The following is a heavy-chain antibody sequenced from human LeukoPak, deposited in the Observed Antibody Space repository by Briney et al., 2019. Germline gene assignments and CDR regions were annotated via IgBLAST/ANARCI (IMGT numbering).Heavy chain of an antibody. V-gene: IGHV3-33*01. CDR2: IWYDGSNK. Sequence: QPGRSLRLSCAASGFTFSSYGMHWVRQAPGKGLEWVAVIWYDGSNKYYADSVKGRFTISRDNSKYTLYLQMNSLRAEDTAVYYCARWYYDFWSGYPSYYFDYWGQGTLVTVSS. D-gene: IGHD3-3*01. CDR1: GFTFSSYG. CDR3: ARWYYDFWSGYPSYYFDY. J-gene: IGHJ4*02.